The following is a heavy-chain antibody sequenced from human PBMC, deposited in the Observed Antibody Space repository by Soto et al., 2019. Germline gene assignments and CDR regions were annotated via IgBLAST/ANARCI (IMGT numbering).Heavy chain of an antibody. D-gene: IGHD2-2*01. CDR1: GGTFSSYA. CDR2: IIPISETT. Sequence: QVQVVQSGAEVKKPGSSVKVSCKASGGTFSSYAISWVRQAPGQGLEWMGGIIPISETTNYAQKFQGRVTITADESKSTAYMELSSLRSEDTAVYYCARSQGSSTSLEIYYYYYYGMDVRGQGTTVTVSS. V-gene: IGHV1-69*01. J-gene: IGHJ6*02. CDR3: ARSQGSSTSLEIYYYYYYGMDV.